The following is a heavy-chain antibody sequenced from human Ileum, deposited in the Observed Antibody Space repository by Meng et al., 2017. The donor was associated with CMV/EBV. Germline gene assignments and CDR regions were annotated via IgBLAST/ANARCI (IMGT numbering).Heavy chain of an antibody. Sequence: QAGAGQFEPSATPSPVCAGHNSAFSDYSLTWIGQFPGKGLEWIGEINNRGSTNYNPSLTSRVTISIDTSRNQFSLKLTSMTAADTAVYYCARASPQRRFLSYWGQGTLVTVSS. J-gene: IGHJ4*02. CDR1: NSAFSDYS. CDR3: ARASPQRRFLSY. V-gene: IGHV4-34*01. CDR2: INNRGST. D-gene: IGHD3-3*01.